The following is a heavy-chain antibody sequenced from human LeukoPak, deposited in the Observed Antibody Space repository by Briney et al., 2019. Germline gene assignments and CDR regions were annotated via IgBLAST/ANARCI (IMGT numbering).Heavy chain of an antibody. CDR2: INSDGSNT. CDR3: ARGDHSFWGFPH. Sequence: SGGSLRLSCAASGFTFSTYWIHWVRQAPGKGLVWVSRINSDGSNTNYADSVKGRFTISRDNAKNTLYLQMNSLRAEDTAVYYCARGDHSFWGFPHWGQGTLVTVSS. V-gene: IGHV3-74*01. D-gene: IGHD5-18*01. CDR1: GFTFSTYW. J-gene: IGHJ4*02.